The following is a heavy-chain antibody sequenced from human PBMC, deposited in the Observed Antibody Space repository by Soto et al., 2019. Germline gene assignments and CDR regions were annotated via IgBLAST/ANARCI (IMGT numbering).Heavy chain of an antibody. V-gene: IGHV5-51*01. CDR2: IYPGDSDT. CDR3: ARSGIVVVPEYYYGMDV. J-gene: IGHJ6*02. Sequence: GGSLRLSCAASGYSFTSYWIGWVRQMPGKGLEWMGIIYPGDSDTRYSPSFQGQVTISADKSISTAYLQWSSLKASDTAMYYCARSGIVVVPEYYYGMDVWGQGTTVTVSS. D-gene: IGHD2-2*01. CDR1: GYSFTSYW.